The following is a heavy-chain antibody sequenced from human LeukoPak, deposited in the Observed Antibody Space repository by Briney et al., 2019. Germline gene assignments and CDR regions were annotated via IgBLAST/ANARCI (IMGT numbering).Heavy chain of an antibody. CDR1: GGSLNDYL. CDR3: ARELTSSRAAFDT. D-gene: IGHD3-10*01. CDR2: VGHSGTT. V-gene: IGHV4-34*01. J-gene: IGHJ3*02. Sequence: PSETLSLTCAVYGGSLNDYLRSWIRQPPGQGLEWIGEVGHSGTTNYNPSLKSRVTISVDTSKNQFSLKLTSVTAADTAVYYCARELTSSRAAFDTWGQGTVVTVSS.